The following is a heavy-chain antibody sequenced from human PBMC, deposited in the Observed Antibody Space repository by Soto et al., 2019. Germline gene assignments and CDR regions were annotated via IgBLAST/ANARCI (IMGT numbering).Heavy chain of an antibody. V-gene: IGHV4-31*03. CDR3: AISSGYADWFDP. CDR1: GGSISSGGYY. Sequence: QVQLQESGPGLVKPSQTLSLTCTVSGGSISSGGYYWSWIRQHPGKGLEWIGYIYYSGSTYYNLSLKSRVTISVDTSKNQFSLKLMSVTAAETAMYYYAISSGYADWFDPWGQGTLVTVSS. J-gene: IGHJ5*02. D-gene: IGHD3-22*01. CDR2: IYYSGST.